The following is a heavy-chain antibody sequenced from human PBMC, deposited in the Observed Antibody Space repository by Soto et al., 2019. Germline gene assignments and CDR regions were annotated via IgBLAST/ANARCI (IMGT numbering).Heavy chain of an antibody. CDR2: ISYDGSNK. D-gene: IGHD1-1*01. CDR3: AKVQVYGGTY. CDR1: GFTFSSYG. V-gene: IGHV3-30*18. Sequence: QVQLVESGGGVVQPGRSLRLSCAASGFTFSSYGMHWVRQAPGKGLEWVAVISYDGSNKYYADSVKGRFTISRDNSKNTLDLQMNSLRAEDTAVYYCAKVQVYGGTYWGQGTLVTVSS. J-gene: IGHJ4*02.